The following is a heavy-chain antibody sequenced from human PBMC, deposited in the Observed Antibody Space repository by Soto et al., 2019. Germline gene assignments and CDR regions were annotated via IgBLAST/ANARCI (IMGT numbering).Heavy chain of an antibody. CDR1: GGTFSRQA. D-gene: IGHD1-1*01. J-gene: IGHJ4*02. CDR3: AGMPLAYTGTFTSSAFDY. CDR2: IILITGAA. V-gene: IGHV1-69*01. Sequence: QVHLVQSGAEVKKPASSVKVSCKASGGTFSRQAINWVRQAPGQGLEWMGAIILITGAANYAQKFQGRVTITADEATRTVYMELSGLESDDPAVYLCAGMPLAYTGTFTSSAFDYWGQVTLVTVSP.